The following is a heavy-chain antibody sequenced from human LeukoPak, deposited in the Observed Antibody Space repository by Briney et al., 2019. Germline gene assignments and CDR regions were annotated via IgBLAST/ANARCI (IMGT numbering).Heavy chain of an antibody. Sequence: SVKVSCKASGGTFSSYAISWVRQAPGQGLEWMGVIIPIFGTANYAQKFQGRVTITADESTSTAYMELSSLRSEDTAVYYCARLSYYDILTGYSNYFDYWGQGTLVTVSS. CDR1: GGTFSSYA. V-gene: IGHV1-69*13. D-gene: IGHD3-9*01. CDR3: ARLSYYDILTGYSNYFDY. J-gene: IGHJ4*02. CDR2: IIPIFGTA.